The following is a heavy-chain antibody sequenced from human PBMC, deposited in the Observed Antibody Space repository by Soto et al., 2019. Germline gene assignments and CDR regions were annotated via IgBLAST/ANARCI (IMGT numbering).Heavy chain of an antibody. J-gene: IGHJ4*02. D-gene: IGHD4-17*01. V-gene: IGHV1-69*06. Sequence: GXSVKVSCKASGGCFSTYAITWVRQAPGQGLEWMGGITPIFDTTNYAQKFQGRVTITADKSTTTVHMELTSLTSEDTAVYYCATGGTTVTRRFDYWGQGTLVTVPS. CDR3: ATGGTTVTRRFDY. CDR2: ITPIFDTT. CDR1: GGCFSTYA.